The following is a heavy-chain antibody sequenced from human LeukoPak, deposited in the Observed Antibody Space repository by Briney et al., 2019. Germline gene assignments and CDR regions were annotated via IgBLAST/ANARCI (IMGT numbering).Heavy chain of an antibody. D-gene: IGHD3-22*01. Sequence: GASVKVSCKASGYTFTSYTMHWVRQAPGQRLEWMGWINAGNGNTKYSQEFQGRVTMTRDTSTSTVYMELSSLRSEDTAVYYCARDPPYDTSGYYFDYWGQGTLVTVSS. CDR3: ARDPPYDTSGYYFDY. CDR1: GYTFTSYT. V-gene: IGHV1-3*03. J-gene: IGHJ4*02. CDR2: INAGNGNT.